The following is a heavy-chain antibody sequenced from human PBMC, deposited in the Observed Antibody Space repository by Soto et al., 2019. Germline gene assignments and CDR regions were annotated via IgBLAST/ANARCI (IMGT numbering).Heavy chain of an antibody. J-gene: IGHJ4*02. CDR2: IWYDGSNK. CDR1: GFTFSSYG. V-gene: IGHV3-33*01. D-gene: IGHD1-7*01. Sequence: PGGSLRLSCAASGFTFSSYGMHWVRQAPGKGLEWVAVIWYDGSNKYYADSVKGRFTISRDNSKNTLYLQMNSLRAEDTAVYYCARDQSKDNWDYIDYWGQGTLVTVSS. CDR3: ARDQSKDNWDYIDY.